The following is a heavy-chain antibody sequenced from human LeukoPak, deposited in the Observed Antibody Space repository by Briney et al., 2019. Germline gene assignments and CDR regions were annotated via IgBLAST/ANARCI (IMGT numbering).Heavy chain of an antibody. D-gene: IGHD3-10*01. V-gene: IGHV4-59*01. CDR3: AKDIYGSGSYYDNGLDV. J-gene: IGHJ6*02. Sequence: SETLSLTCTVSDGSISNYYWSWIRQPPGKGLEWIGNINYSGSTKYNPSLKSRVVMSVDTSKNQFSLKLSSVTAADTAVYYCAKDIYGSGSYYDNGLDVWGRGTTVTVSS. CDR1: DGSISNYY. CDR2: INYSGST.